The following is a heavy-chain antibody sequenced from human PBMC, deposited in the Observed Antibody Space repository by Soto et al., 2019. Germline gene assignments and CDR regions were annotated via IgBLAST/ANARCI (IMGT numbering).Heavy chain of an antibody. D-gene: IGHD5-12*01. CDR3: ARSGGYSGYETYYYYGMDV. CDR2: VIPIFGTA. Sequence: SVKVSCKASGGTFSSYAISWVRQAPGQGLELMGGVIPIFGTANYAQKFQGRVTITADESTSTAYMELSSLRSEDTAVYYCARSGGYSGYETYYYYGMDVWGQGTTVTVYS. V-gene: IGHV1-69*13. CDR1: GGTFSSYA. J-gene: IGHJ6*02.